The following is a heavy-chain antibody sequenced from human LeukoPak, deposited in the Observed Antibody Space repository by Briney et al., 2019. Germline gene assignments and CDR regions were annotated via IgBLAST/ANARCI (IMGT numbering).Heavy chain of an antibody. CDR3: ARGGGSDAFDI. D-gene: IGHD1-26*01. V-gene: IGHV4-38-2*02. J-gene: IGHJ3*02. Sequence: SETLSLTCTVSGYSISSGYYWGWIRQPPGKGLEWIGSIYHSGSTYYNPSLKSRVTISVDTSKNQFSLKLSCVTAADTAVYYCARGGGSDAFDIWGQGTMVTVSS. CDR1: GYSISSGYY. CDR2: IYHSGST.